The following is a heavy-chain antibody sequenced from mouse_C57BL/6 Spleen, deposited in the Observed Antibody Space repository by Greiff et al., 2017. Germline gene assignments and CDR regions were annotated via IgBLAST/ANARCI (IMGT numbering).Heavy chain of an antibody. CDR2: ITPSNGGT. CDR3: AREGVLDYFDY. Sequence: QVQLQQSGAELVKPGASVKLSCKASGYTFTSYWMHWVKQRPGQGLEWIGNITPSNGGTNYNEKFKSQATLTVDKSSSTAYMQLSSLTSEDSEVYYCAREGVLDYFDYWGKGTTLTVSS. J-gene: IGHJ2*01. D-gene: IGHD5-1*01. CDR1: GYTFTSYW. V-gene: IGHV1-53*01.